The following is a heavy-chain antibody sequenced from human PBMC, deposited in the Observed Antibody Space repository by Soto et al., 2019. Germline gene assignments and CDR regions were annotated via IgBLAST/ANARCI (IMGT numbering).Heavy chain of an antibody. CDR1: GFTFSSYS. D-gene: IGHD6-19*01. J-gene: IGHJ4*02. V-gene: IGHV3-48*01. Sequence: GGSLRLSCAASGFTFSSYSMNWVRQAPGKGLEWVSYISSSSSTIYYADSVKGRFTISRANAKNSLYLQMNSLRAEDTAVYYCARTLAVAGDGFDYWGQGTLVTVSS. CDR3: ARTLAVAGDGFDY. CDR2: ISSSSSTI.